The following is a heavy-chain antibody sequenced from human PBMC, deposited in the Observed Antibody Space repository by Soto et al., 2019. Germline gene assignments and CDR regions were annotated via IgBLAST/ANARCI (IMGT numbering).Heavy chain of an antibody. J-gene: IGHJ6*01. CDR1: NGSIGGYY. CDR2: IYSSGSA. CDR3: AGVWPVTQNPYYYGLDV. Sequence: QVQLQESGPGLVKPFETLSLMCTVSNGSIGGYYWSWIRQPAGKGLEWLLRIYSSGSATYSPSLRXAXTXSVDVXXXXXXPKNATITAADPGTYDCAGVWPVTQNPYYYGLDVWGRGTTVTVSS. V-gene: IGHV4-4*07.